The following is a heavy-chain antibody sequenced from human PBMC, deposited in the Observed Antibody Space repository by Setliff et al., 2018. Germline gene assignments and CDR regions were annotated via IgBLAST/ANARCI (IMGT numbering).Heavy chain of an antibody. Sequence: WASVKVSCKASGYTFSSYAMNWVRQAPGQGLEWMGWINTNTGNPTYAQGFTGRFVFSLDTSVSTAYLQISSLKPEDTAVYYCARQRYYDTTGKAFDIWGQGTMVTVSS. CDR1: GYTFSSYA. V-gene: IGHV7-4-1*02. J-gene: IGHJ3*02. CDR2: INTNTGNP. CDR3: ARQRYYDTTGKAFDI. D-gene: IGHD3-22*01.